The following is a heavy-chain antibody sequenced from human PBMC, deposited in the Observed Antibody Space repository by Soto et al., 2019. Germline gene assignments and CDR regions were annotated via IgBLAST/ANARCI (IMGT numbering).Heavy chain of an antibody. V-gene: IGHV3-48*01. CDR3: ARDTGSSWYYSDY. CDR2: ISSSSSII. D-gene: IGHD6-13*01. J-gene: IGHJ4*02. CDR1: GFTFSSYS. Sequence: EVQLVESGGGLVQPGGSLRLSCAASGFTFSSYSMNWVRQAPGKGLEWVSYISSSSSIIYYAVSVKGRFTISRDNAKNSLYLQMNSLRAEDTAVYYCARDTGSSWYYSDYWGQGTLVTVSS.